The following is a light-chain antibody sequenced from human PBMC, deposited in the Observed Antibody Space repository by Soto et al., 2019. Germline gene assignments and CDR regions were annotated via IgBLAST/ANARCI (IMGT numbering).Light chain of an antibody. CDR1: QTVSSN. CDR3: QQYNDWRT. Sequence: IVMTQSPATLSVSPGERATLSCRASQTVSSNLAWYQQKPGQAPRLLIYGASTRATGIPARFSGSGSGTEFTLTISSLQSEDFAVYYCQQYNDWRTFGGGTKVEI. J-gene: IGKJ4*01. CDR2: GAS. V-gene: IGKV3-15*01.